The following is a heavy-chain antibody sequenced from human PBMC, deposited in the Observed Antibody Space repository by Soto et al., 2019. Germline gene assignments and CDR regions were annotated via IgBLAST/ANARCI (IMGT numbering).Heavy chain of an antibody. CDR3: ARDLWGYCGTDCYPLDV. V-gene: IGHV4-59*01. D-gene: IGHD2-21*02. CDR1: GGSINSNY. J-gene: IGHJ6*02. Sequence: ETLSLTCAVSGGSINSNYWSWIRQPPGKGLEWIGYMYNTGSTVYNPSFKSRVTISVDTSKNQFSLKLNSVTAADTAVYYCARDLWGYCGTDCYPLDVWGQGTTVTVSS. CDR2: MYNTGST.